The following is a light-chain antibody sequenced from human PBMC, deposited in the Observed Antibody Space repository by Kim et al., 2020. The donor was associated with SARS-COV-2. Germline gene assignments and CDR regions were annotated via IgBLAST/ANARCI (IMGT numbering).Light chain of an antibody. CDR3: QQANSLPPT. CDR1: EGMSSW. V-gene: IGKV1-12*01. J-gene: IGKJ3*01. Sequence: ASVGHRVPITCRASEGMSSWLAWYQQKPGKAPKLLINAASSLQSGVPSRFSGSGSGTDFTLTISSLQPGDFATYYCQQANSLPPTFGPGTKVDIK. CDR2: AAS.